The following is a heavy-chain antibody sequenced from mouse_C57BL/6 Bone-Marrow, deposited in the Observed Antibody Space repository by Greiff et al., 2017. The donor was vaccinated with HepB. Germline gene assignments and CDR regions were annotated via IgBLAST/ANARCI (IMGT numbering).Heavy chain of an antibody. J-gene: IGHJ1*03. CDR2: IRSKSNNYAT. Sequence: EVHLVESGGGLVQPKGSLKLSCAASGFSFNTYAMNWVRQAPGKGLEWVARIRSKSNNYATYYADSVKDRFTISRDDSESMLYLQMNNLKTEDTAMYYCVRITTVWYFDVWGTGTTVTVSS. CDR1: GFSFNTYA. D-gene: IGHD1-1*01. V-gene: IGHV10-1*01. CDR3: VRITTVWYFDV.